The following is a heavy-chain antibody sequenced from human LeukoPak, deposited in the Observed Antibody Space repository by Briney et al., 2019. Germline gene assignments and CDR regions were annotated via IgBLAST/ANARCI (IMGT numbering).Heavy chain of an antibody. J-gene: IGHJ4*02. V-gene: IGHV4-39*07. Sequence: SETLSLTCTVSGGSISSSNYYWGWIRQPPGKGLEWIGSIYYSGNTYYNPSLKSRVTISVDTSKNQFSLKLSSVTAADTAVYYCARGVIATGGNDFDYWGQGTLVTVSS. CDR2: IYYSGNT. CDR1: GGSISSSNYY. CDR3: ARGVIATGGNDFDY. D-gene: IGHD6-13*01.